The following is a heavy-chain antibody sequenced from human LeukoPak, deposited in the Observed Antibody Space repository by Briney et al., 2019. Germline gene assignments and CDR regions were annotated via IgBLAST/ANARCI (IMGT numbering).Heavy chain of an antibody. CDR3: ARVSVVPAAISGAFDI. D-gene: IGHD2-2*01. CDR1: GGSISSYY. Sequence: PSETLSLTCTVSGGSISSYYWSWIRQPPGKGLEWIGYIYHSGSTYYNPSLKSRVTISVDRSKNQFSLKLSSVTAADTAVYYCARVSVVPAAISGAFDIWGQGTMVTVSS. V-gene: IGHV4-59*12. J-gene: IGHJ3*02. CDR2: IYHSGST.